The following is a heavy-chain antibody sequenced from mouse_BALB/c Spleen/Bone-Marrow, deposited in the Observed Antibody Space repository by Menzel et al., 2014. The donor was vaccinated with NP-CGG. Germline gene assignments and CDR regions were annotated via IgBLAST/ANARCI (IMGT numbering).Heavy chain of an antibody. Sequence: EVQLQQSGPELVKPGTSVKISCKTSGYTFAEYTMHWVKQSLGKSLEWIGRINPNNGGSNYNQKFKGKATLTVDKSSSTAYMEFRSLTSEDSAVYYCARENYGRGYYFDYWGQGATLTVAS. CDR2: INPNNGGS. J-gene: IGHJ2*01. V-gene: IGHV1-22*01. D-gene: IGHD1-1*01. CDR3: ARENYGRGYYFDY. CDR1: GYTFAEYT.